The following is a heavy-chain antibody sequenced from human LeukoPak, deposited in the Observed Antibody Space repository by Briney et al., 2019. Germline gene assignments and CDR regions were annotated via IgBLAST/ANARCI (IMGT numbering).Heavy chain of an antibody. V-gene: IGHV1-3*01. Sequence: ASVKVSCKASGYTFTSYAMHWVRQAPGQRLEWMRWINAGNGNTKYSQKFQGRVTITRDTSASTAYMELSSLRSEDTAVYYCARAHAWYGSRDYWGQGTLVTVSS. CDR3: ARAHAWYGSRDY. CDR1: GYTFTSYA. CDR2: INAGNGNT. J-gene: IGHJ4*02. D-gene: IGHD6-13*01.